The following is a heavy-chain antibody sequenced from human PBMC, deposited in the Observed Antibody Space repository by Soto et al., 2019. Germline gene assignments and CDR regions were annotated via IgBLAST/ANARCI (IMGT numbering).Heavy chain of an antibody. V-gene: IGHV1-18*01. CDR3: ARDVPTYYDILTDSGDYYYGMDV. D-gene: IGHD3-9*01. J-gene: IGHJ6*02. CDR1: GYTFTSYG. Sequence: ASVKVSCKASGYTFTSYGISWVRQAPGQGLEWKGWISAYNGNTNYAQKLQGRVTMTTDTSTSTAYMELRSLRSDDTAVYYCARDVPTYYDILTDSGDYYYGMDVWGQGTTVTVSS. CDR2: ISAYNGNT.